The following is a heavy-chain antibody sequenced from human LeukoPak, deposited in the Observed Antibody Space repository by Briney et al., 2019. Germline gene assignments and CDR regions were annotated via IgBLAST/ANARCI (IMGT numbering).Heavy chain of an antibody. Sequence: ASVKVSCKTSGYTFTSYDINWVRQATGQRLEWMGWMNPSSGNIGYAQKFQGRITMTRNISISTAYMELSSLRSEDTAVYYCAVGIVATRDYWGQGTLVTVSS. J-gene: IGHJ4*02. CDR3: AVGIVATRDY. D-gene: IGHD5-12*01. CDR1: GYTFTSYD. V-gene: IGHV1-8*01. CDR2: MNPSSGNI.